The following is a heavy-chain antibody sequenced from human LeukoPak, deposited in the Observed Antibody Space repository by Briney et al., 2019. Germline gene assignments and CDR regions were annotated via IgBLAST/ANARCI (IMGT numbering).Heavy chain of an antibody. Sequence: GGSLRLSCAASGFTFTDYAMNWVRQAPGKGLEWLSAISGSGGSTYYADSVKGRFTISRDNSKNTLYLQMNSLRAEDTAVYYCAKKVLSGPYYYGSGSYFDYWGQGTLVTVSS. CDR3: AKKVLSGPYYYGSGSYFDY. D-gene: IGHD3-10*01. CDR1: GFTFTDYA. J-gene: IGHJ4*02. CDR2: ISGSGGST. V-gene: IGHV3-23*01.